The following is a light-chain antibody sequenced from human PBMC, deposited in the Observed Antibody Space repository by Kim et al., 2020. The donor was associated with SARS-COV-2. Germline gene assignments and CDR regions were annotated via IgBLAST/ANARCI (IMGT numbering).Light chain of an antibody. CDR3: QAWDTSLWV. V-gene: IGLV3-1*01. Sequence: SYELTQPPSVSVSPGQTASITCSGEDLGEKYISWYQQKPGRSPVLVIYQDTKRASGIPERFSGSNSGNTATLTISGTQAPDEADYYCQAWDTSLWVFGGGTQLTVL. CDR2: QDT. CDR1: DLGEKY. J-gene: IGLJ3*02.